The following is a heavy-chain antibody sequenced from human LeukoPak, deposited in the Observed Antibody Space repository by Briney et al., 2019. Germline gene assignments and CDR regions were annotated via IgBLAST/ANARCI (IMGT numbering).Heavy chain of an antibody. CDR1: GFTFSSYA. CDR2: ISYDGSNK. V-gene: IGHV3-30-3*01. D-gene: IGHD5-24*01. J-gene: IGHJ4*02. CDR3: ASDGALATASPTYCFDY. Sequence: GRSLRLSCAASGFTFSSYAMHWVRQAPGKGLEWVAVISYDGSNKYYADSVKGRFTISRDNSKNPLDLQMNSLRVEDAAVYYCASDGALATASPTYCFDYWGQGTLVTVSS.